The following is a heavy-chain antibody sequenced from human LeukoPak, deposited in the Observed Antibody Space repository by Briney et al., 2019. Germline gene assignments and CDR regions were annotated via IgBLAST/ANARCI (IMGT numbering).Heavy chain of an antibody. D-gene: IGHD4-23*01. J-gene: IGHJ4*02. CDR1: GFTFSSYS. Sequence: PGGSLRLSCAASGFTFSSYSMNWVRQAPGKGLEWVSSISSSSSYMYYTDSVKGRFTISRDNAKNSLYLQMNSLRAEDTAVYYCARGRPIYGGWGQGTLVTVSS. CDR2: ISSSSSYM. V-gene: IGHV3-21*01. CDR3: ARGRPIYGG.